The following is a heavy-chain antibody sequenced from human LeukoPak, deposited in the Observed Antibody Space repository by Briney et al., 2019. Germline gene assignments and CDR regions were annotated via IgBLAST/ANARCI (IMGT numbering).Heavy chain of an antibody. CDR1: GFTFSSYA. CDR3: ARTFDI. V-gene: IGHV3-30-3*01. Sequence: PGRSLRLSCAASGFTFSSYAMHWVRQAPGKGLEWVAVISYDGSNKYYADSVKGRFTISRDNSKNTLYLRMNSLRAEDTAVYYCARTFDIWGQGTMVTVSS. J-gene: IGHJ3*02. CDR2: ISYDGSNK.